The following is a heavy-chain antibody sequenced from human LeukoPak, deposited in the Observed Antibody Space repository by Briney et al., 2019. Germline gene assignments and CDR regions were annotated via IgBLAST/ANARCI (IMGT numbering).Heavy chain of an antibody. D-gene: IGHD2-2*01. J-gene: IGHJ6*02. CDR2: MNPNSGNT. Sequence: ASVKVSCKASGYTFTSYDINWVRQATGQGLEWMGWMNPNSGNTGYAQKFQGRVTMTRNTSISTAYMELSSLRSEDTAVYYCASIGVVPAAISLPSAYYYYYGMDVWGQGTTVTVSS. CDR3: ASIGVVPAAISLPSAYYYYYGMDV. CDR1: GYTFTSYD. V-gene: IGHV1-8*01.